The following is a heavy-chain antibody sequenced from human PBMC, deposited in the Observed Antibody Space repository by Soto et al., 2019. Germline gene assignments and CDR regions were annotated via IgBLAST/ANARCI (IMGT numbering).Heavy chain of an antibody. J-gene: IGHJ4*02. Sequence: GASVKVSCKASGYTFTSYGISWVRQAPGQGLEWMGWISAYNGNTNYAQKLQGRVTMTTDTSTSTAYMELRSLRSDDTAVYYCARDGPGREMATTDFDYWGQGTLVTVSS. CDR1: GYTFTSYG. CDR3: ARDGPGREMATTDFDY. V-gene: IGHV1-18*01. CDR2: ISAYNGNT. D-gene: IGHD1-1*01.